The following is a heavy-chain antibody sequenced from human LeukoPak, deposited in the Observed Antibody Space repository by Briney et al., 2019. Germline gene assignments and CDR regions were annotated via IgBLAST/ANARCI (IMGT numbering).Heavy chain of an antibody. Sequence: PSETLSLTCTVSGGSISSYYWSWIRQPPGKGLEWIGYIYYSGSTNYNPSLKSRVTISVDTSKNQFSLKLSSVTAEDTAVYYCARVGYSSSAGEASRYYYYYMDVWGKGTTVTVSS. CDR2: IYYSGST. CDR1: GGSISSYY. V-gene: IGHV4-59*01. J-gene: IGHJ6*03. CDR3: ARVGYSSSAGEASRYYYYYMDV. D-gene: IGHD6-13*01.